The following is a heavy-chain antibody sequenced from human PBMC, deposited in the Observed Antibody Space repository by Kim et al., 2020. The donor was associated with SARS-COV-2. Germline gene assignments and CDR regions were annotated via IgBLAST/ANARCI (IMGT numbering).Heavy chain of an antibody. Sequence: GGSLRLSCAASGFTFSGSAIHWVRQAAGKGLVWVGRIRSKANNYATAYGASMKGRFSISRDDSKKTAFLQMNSLRTEDTAVYYCLGVDSSGYYSSFQYWGQGTLVTVSS. J-gene: IGHJ4*02. D-gene: IGHD3-22*01. CDR2: IRSKANNYAT. V-gene: IGHV3-73*01. CDR3: LGVDSSGYYSSFQY. CDR1: GFTFSGSA.